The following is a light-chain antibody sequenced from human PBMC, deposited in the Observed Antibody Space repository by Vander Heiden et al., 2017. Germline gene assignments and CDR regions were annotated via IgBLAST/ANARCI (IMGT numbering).Light chain of an antibody. CDR2: RDS. V-gene: IGLV3-9*01. J-gene: IGLJ2*01. Sequence: SNDLTQPLSLSVALGQTATISCAGNNIGSKFVHWYQLRPGQAPVLVISRDSVRPSGIPERFSGSDSGNTATLTISRAQAGDEAVYYCQVWDTNTVLFGGGTKLTVL. CDR3: QVWDTNTVL. CDR1: NIGSKF.